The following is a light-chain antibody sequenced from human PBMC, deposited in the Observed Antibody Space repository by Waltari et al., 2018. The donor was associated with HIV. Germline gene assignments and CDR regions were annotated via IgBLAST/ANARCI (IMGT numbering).Light chain of an antibody. CDR3: TSYTNLRPWV. CDR2: DVT. Sequence: QSARTPPASASGSPGHNITISAAGTSSAVGCYQNDSWFQQHPVQAPKLLIYDVTNRPPCRFTRFSGSASVNTASLPVSGLQSGDEAASYCTSYTNLRPWVFGGGTKLTVL. CDR1: SSAVGCYQN. J-gene: IGLJ3*02. V-gene: IGLV2-14*03.